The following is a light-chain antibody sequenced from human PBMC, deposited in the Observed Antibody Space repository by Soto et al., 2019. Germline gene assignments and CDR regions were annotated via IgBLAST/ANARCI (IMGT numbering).Light chain of an antibody. Sequence: QSALTQPASVSGSPGQSITISCTGTSSDVGGYNYVSWYQQHPGKAPKLMIYEVSNRPSGGSNRFSGSKSGNTASLTISGLQAEDEADYYCSSYTSSSAYVVFGKGTKVTVL. CDR3: SSYTSSSAYVV. CDR1: SSDVGGYNY. V-gene: IGLV2-14*01. J-gene: IGLJ2*01. CDR2: EVS.